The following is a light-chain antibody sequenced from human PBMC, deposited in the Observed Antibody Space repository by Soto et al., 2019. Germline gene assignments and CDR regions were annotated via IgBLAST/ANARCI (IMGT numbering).Light chain of an antibody. Sequence: QSVLTQPPSPSGSPGQSVTISCPGTSSDVGGYNYVSWYQQHPGKAPKLMIYEVSKRPSGVPDRFSGSKSGNTASLTVSGLQAEGEADYYCSSYAGSNNFVFGTGTKVTVL. CDR3: SSYAGSNNFV. J-gene: IGLJ1*01. CDR2: EVS. V-gene: IGLV2-8*01. CDR1: SSDVGGYNY.